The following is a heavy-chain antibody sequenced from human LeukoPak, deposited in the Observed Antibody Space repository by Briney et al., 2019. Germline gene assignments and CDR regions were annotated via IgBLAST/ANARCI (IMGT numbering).Heavy chain of an antibody. CDR2: ISSNGRST. CDR3: ARGGYDILTGYKN. CDR1: GFTFSSYA. D-gene: IGHD3-9*01. V-gene: IGHV3-64*01. Sequence: GGSLRLSCAPSGFTFSSYATHWVRHATGKGLEYVSDISSNGRSTYYGNSVKRRFTIYRDNSKNTLYLQMGSLRAEDSAVYYCARGGYDILTGYKNWGQGTLVTVSS. J-gene: IGHJ4*02.